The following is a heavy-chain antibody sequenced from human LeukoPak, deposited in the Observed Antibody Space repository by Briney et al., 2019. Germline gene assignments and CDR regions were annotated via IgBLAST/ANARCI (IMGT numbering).Heavy chain of an antibody. D-gene: IGHD6-19*01. CDR3: ATPGAYSSGWRNREFDY. CDR2: ISGSGGST. J-gene: IGHJ4*02. Sequence: TGGSLRLSCAASGFTFSSYAMSWVRQAPGKGLEWVSAISGSGGSTYYADSVKGRFTISRDNSKNTLYLQMNSLRAEDTAVYYCATPGAYSSGWRNREFDYWGQGTLVTVSS. V-gene: IGHV3-23*01. CDR1: GFTFSSYA.